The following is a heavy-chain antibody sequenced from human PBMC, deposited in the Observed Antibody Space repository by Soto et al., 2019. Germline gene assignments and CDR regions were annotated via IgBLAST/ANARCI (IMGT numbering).Heavy chain of an antibody. V-gene: IGHV4-59*01. J-gene: IGHJ4*02. CDR2: IYYSGST. Sequence: SETLPLTCTVSGGSISSYYWSWIRQPPGKGLEWIGYIYYSGSTNYNPSLKSRVTISVDTSKNQFSLKLSSVTAADTAVYYCARDKGTVTFDYWGQGTLVTVSS. D-gene: IGHD4-4*01. CDR3: ARDKGTVTFDY. CDR1: GGSISSYY.